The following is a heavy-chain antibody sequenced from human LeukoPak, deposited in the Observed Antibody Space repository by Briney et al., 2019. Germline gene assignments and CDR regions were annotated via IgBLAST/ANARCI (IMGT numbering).Heavy chain of an antibody. D-gene: IGHD2/OR15-2a*01. CDR3: TRQEYSTFDY. V-gene: IGHV3-21*01. Sequence: PGGSLRLSCAASGFTFSTYAMSWVRQAPGKGLEWVSCITTSSSYIYDADSVKGRFTISRDNAKNSLYLQMNSLRAEDTAVYYCTRQEYSTFDYWGQGTLVTVSS. CDR2: ITTSSSYI. J-gene: IGHJ4*02. CDR1: GFTFSTYA.